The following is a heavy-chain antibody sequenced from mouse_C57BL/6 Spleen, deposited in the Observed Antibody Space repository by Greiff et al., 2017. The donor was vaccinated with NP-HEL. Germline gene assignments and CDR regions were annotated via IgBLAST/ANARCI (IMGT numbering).Heavy chain of an antibody. D-gene: IGHD2-5*01. V-gene: IGHV1-50*01. CDR1: GYTFTSYW. CDR2: IDPSDSYT. J-gene: IGHJ3*01. Sequence: VQLQQPGAELVKPGASVKLSCKASGYTFTSYWMQWVKQRPGQGLAWIGEIDPSDSYTNYNQKFKGKATLTVDTSSSTAYMQLSSLTSEDSAVYYCAFYSNYSAWFAYWGQGTLVTVSA. CDR3: AFYSNYSAWFAY.